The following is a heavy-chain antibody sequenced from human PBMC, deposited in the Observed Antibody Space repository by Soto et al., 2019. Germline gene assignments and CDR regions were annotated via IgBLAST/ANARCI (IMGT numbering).Heavy chain of an antibody. CDR1: GFSFSSYA. CDR3: AKASRGPLSSRSSDANHFAY. Sequence: GGSLRLSCAASGFSFSSYAMNWVRQAPGKGLEWVSIISGGGDRTYYADSVKGRFTISRDNSKNTLYLQMNSLRAEDTAVYHCAKASRGPLSSRSSDANHFAYWGQGTLVTVSS. CDR2: ISGGGDRT. D-gene: IGHD6-13*01. J-gene: IGHJ4*02. V-gene: IGHV3-23*01.